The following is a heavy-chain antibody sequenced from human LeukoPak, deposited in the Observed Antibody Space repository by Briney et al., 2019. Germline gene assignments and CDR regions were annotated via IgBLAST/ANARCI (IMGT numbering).Heavy chain of an antibody. CDR2: INPSGGST. Sequence: GASVKVSCKASGYTFTSYYMHWVRQAPGQGLEWMGIINPSGGSTSYAQKFQGRVTMTRDTSTSTVYMELSSLRSEDTAVYYCARDLARYCSSTSCYGYWYFDLWGRGTLLTVSS. CDR1: GYTFTSYY. V-gene: IGHV1-46*03. CDR3: ARDLARYCSSTSCYGYWYFDL. D-gene: IGHD2-2*01. J-gene: IGHJ2*01.